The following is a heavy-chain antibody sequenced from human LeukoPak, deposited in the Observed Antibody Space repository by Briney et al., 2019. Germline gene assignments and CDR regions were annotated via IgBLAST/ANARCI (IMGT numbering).Heavy chain of an antibody. CDR3: AKVGSRSIVGATGWFDP. J-gene: IGHJ5*02. D-gene: IGHD1-26*01. CDR1: GFTFSSYA. V-gene: IGHV3-30*01. CDR2: ISYDGSNK. Sequence: PGGSLRLSCAASGFTFSSYAMHWVRQAPGKGLEWVAVISYDGSNKYYADSVKGRFTISRDNSKNTLYLQMNSLRAEDTAVYYCAKVGSRSIVGATGWFDPWGQGTLVTVSS.